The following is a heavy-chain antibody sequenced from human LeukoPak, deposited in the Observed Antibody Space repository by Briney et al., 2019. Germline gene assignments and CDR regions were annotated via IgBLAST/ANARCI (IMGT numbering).Heavy chain of an antibody. V-gene: IGHV3-21*01. CDR3: ARDYYDTTSYKWFDP. J-gene: IGHJ5*02. D-gene: IGHD3-22*01. CDR1: GFTFSSYS. CDR2: ISSNNNYI. Sequence: GGSLRLSCAASGFTFSSYSMNWVRQAPGKGLEWVSFISSNNNYIYYADSVKGRFTISRDNAKNSLYLQMNSLRAEDTAVYYCARDYYDTTSYKWFDPWGQGTLVTVSS.